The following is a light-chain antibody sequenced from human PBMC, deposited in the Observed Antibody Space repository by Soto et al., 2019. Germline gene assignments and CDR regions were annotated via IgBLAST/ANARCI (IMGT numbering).Light chain of an antibody. J-gene: IGKJ5*01. CDR2: GAS. Sequence: EIVLTQSPGTLSLSPGERATLSCRASQSVSSSYLAWYQQKPGQAPRLLIYGASSRATGIPDRFSGSGSGTDGTLTISRLETEDCAVYYCQQYGSSPYTFGQGTRLEIK. CDR1: QSVSSSY. CDR3: QQYGSSPYT. V-gene: IGKV3-20*01.